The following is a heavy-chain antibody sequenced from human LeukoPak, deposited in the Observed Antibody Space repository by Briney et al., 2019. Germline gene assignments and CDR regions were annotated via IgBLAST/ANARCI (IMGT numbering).Heavy chain of an antibody. J-gene: IGHJ3*02. CDR1: GGSFSGYY. CDR2: IVHSGNT. CDR3: ARFGSSTWYKGALDI. Sequence: PSETLSLTCAVYGGSFSGYYWSWIRQPPGKGLEWIGEIVHSGNTKYNPSLKSRVTISVDTSKNQFSLNLTSVTAADTAVYYCARFGSSTWYKGALDIWGQGTMVTVAS. V-gene: IGHV4-34*12. D-gene: IGHD6-13*01.